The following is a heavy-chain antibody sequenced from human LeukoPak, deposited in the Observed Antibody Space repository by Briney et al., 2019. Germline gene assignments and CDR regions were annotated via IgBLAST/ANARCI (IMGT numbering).Heavy chain of an antibody. V-gene: IGHV1-18*01. J-gene: IGHJ5*02. D-gene: IGHD2-2*01. CDR3: ARGYCSSTSCFVWGWFDP. CDR2: ISAYNGNT. Sequence: GASVKVSCKASGYTFTSYGISRVRQAPGQGLEWMGWISAYNGNTNYAQKLQGRVTMTTDTSTSTAYMELRSLRSDDTAVYYCARGYCSSTSCFVWGWFDPWAREPWSPSPQ. CDR1: GYTFTSYG.